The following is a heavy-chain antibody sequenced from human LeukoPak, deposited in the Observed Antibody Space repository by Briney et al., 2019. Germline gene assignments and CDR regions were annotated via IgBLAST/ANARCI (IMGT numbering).Heavy chain of an antibody. Sequence: KPSETLSLTCTVSGGSISSYYWSWIRQPPGKGLEWIGYIYYSGSTNYNPSLKSRATISVDTSKNQFSLKLSSVTAADTAVYYCARITEYYFDYWGQGTLVTVSS. V-gene: IGHV4-59*01. J-gene: IGHJ4*02. CDR1: GGSISSYY. CDR2: IYYSGST. CDR3: ARITEYYFDY. D-gene: IGHD3-16*01.